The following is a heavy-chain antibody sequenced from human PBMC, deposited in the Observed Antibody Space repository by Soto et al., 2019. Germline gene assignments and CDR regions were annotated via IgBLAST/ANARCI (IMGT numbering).Heavy chain of an antibody. CDR1: GFTFSSYA. J-gene: IGHJ6*02. CDR2: ISYDGSNK. V-gene: IGHV3-30-3*01. Sequence: GGSLRLSCAASGFTFSSYAMHWVRQAPGKGLEWVAVISYDGSNKYYADSVKGRFTISRDNSKNTLYLQMNSLRAEDTAVYYCARAMGATTDYYYGMDVWGQGTTVTVSS. CDR3: ARAMGATTDYYYGMDV. D-gene: IGHD1-26*01.